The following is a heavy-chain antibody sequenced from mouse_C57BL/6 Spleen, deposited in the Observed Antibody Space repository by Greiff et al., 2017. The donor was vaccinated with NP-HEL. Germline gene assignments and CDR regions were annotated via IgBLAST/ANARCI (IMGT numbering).Heavy chain of an antibody. D-gene: IGHD1-1*01. CDR1: GFTFSDYY. Sequence: EVMLVESEGGLVQPGSSMKLSCTASGFTFSDYYMAWVCPVPEKGLEWVANINYDGSSTYYLDPLKSRLIISRDNAKNILYLQISSLKSEDTATYYCAREEIYYYGSSPFAYWGQGTLVTVSA. V-gene: IGHV5-16*01. CDR2: INYDGSST. CDR3: AREEIYYYGSSPFAY. J-gene: IGHJ3*01.